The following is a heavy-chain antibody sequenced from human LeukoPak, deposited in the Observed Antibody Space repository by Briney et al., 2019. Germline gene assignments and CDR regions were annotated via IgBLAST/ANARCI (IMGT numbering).Heavy chain of an antibody. CDR2: ISGSGGST. V-gene: IGHV3-23*01. CDR1: GFTFSSYA. CDR3: AKVSGEPAAYYYYYGMDV. D-gene: IGHD3-10*01. Sequence: PGGSLRLACAASGFTFSSYAMSWVRQAPGKGPEWVSAISGSGGSTYYADSVKGRFTISRDNSKNTLYLQMNSLRAEDTAVYYCAKVSGEPAAYYYYYGMDVWGQGTTVTVSS. J-gene: IGHJ6*02.